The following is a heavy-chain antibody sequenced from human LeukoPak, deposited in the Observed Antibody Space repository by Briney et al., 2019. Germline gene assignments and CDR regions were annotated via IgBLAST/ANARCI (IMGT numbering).Heavy chain of an antibody. J-gene: IGHJ4*02. D-gene: IGHD6-19*01. CDR3: ARHGSGWYMNDY. CDR1: GFTFSDYN. CDR2: ITTSSSYM. V-gene: IGHV3-21*01. Sequence: GGSLRLSCVDSGFTFSDYNMNWVRQAPGKGLEWVSSITTSSSYMYYADSVKGRFTISRDNAKNSLYLHMNSLRAEDTAVYYCARHGSGWYMNDYWGQGTLVTVSS.